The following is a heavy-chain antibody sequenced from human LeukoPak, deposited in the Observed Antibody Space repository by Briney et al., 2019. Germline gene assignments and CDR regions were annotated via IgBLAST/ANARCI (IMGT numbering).Heavy chain of an antibody. CDR1: GFTFSSYS. J-gene: IGHJ5*02. CDR2: ISSSSSYI. Sequence: PGGSLRLSCAASGFTFSSYSMNWVRQAPGKGLEWVSSISSSSSYIYYADSVKSRFTISRDNAKNSLYLQMNSLRAEDTAVYYCARASIVVVVAANNWFDPWGQGTLVTVSS. V-gene: IGHV3-21*01. D-gene: IGHD2-15*01. CDR3: ARASIVVVVAANNWFDP.